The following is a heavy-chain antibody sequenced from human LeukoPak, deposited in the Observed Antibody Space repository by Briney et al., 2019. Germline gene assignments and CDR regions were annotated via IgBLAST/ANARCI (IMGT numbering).Heavy chain of an antibody. CDR2: ISYDGSNK. J-gene: IGHJ4*02. CDR3: AGAQGIAARW. V-gene: IGHV3-30*14. CDR1: GFTFSSYA. Sequence: PGGSLRLSCAASGFTFSSYAMHWVRQAPGKGLEWVAVISYDGSNKYYADSVKGRFTISRDNSKNTLYLQMNSLRAEDTAVYYYAGAQGIAARWWGQGTLVTVSS. D-gene: IGHD6-6*01.